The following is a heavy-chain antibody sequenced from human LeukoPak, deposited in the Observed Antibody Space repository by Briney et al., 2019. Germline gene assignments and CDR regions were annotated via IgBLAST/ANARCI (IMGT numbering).Heavy chain of an antibody. CDR1: GISFSNYH. CDR2: IKQDGSEK. D-gene: IGHD6-25*01. V-gene: IGHV3-7*01. CDR3: RAASY. Sequence: GGSLTLSCATSGISFSNYHMSWVRQAPGKGLEWVANIKQDGSEKNYVDSVKGRFTISRDNAKNSLYLQLNSLRAEDTAVYYCRAASYWGQGTLVTVSS. J-gene: IGHJ4*02.